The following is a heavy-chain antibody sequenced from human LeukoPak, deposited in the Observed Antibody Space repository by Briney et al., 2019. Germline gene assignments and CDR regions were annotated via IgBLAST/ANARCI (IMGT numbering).Heavy chain of an antibody. D-gene: IGHD3-10*01. J-gene: IGHJ4*02. Sequence: ASVKVSCKASRYTFTSFDINWVRQAPGQGLEWMAWMNPNSGNIGYAQKFQGRVTMTRNTATSTAYMELSSLRSEDTAMYYCARDFGHNNNWYFDYWGQGTLVTVSS. CDR1: RYTFTSFD. CDR2: MNPNSGNI. V-gene: IGHV1-8*01. CDR3: ARDFGHNNNWYFDY.